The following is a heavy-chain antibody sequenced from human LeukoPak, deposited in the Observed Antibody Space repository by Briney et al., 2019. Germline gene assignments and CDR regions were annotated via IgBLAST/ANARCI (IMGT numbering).Heavy chain of an antibody. V-gene: IGHV4-59*08. CDR2: IYYSGST. CDR1: GGSISSYY. Sequence: SETLSLTCTVSGGSISSYYWSWIRQPPGKGLEWIGYIYYSGSTNYNPSLKSRVTISVDKSKNQFSLKLSSVTAADTAVYYCARQAAEDAFDIWGQGTMATVS. D-gene: IGHD6-13*01. CDR3: ARQAAEDAFDI. J-gene: IGHJ3*02.